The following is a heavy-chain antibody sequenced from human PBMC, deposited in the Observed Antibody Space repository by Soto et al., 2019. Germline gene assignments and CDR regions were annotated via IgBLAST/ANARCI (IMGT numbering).Heavy chain of an antibody. CDR1: GGSFSGYY. Sequence: PSETLSLTCAVYGGSFSGYYWSWIRQPPGKGLEWIGEINHSGSTNYNPSLKSRVTISVDTSKNQFSLKLSSVTAADTAVYYCAREVGYDFWSGYSMNWFDPWGQGTLVTVSS. D-gene: IGHD3-3*01. V-gene: IGHV4-34*01. CDR2: INHSGST. J-gene: IGHJ5*02. CDR3: AREVGYDFWSGYSMNWFDP.